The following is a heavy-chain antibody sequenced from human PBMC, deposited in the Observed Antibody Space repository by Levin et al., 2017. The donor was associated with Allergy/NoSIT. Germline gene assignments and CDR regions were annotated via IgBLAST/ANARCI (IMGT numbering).Heavy chain of an antibody. D-gene: IGHD1/OR15-1a*01. V-gene: IGHV3-7*01. Sequence: GGSLRLSCAASGFTFTDYWMTWVRQAPGKGLEWVANINQDGREKQYVDSVKGRFTVSRDNAKKSLFLQMDNLRAEDTAVYFCARDDWVEQRHNYGAFDLWGQGTMVIVS. CDR3: ARDDWVEQRHNYGAFDL. J-gene: IGHJ3*01. CDR2: INQDGREK. CDR1: GFTFTDYW.